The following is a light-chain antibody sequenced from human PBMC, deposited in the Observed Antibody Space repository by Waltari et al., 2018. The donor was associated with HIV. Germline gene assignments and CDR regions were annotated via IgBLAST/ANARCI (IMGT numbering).Light chain of an antibody. CDR2: EDN. J-gene: IGLJ2*01. Sequence: NFMLTQPHSVSESPGKTVTIPCTGSSGSIGTNSLQWYQQRPGSAPTTVIYEDNRRPSGVPDRFSGSIDSSSNSASLTISGLKTEDEADYYCQSYDSTNHVVFGGGTKLTVL. CDR3: QSYDSTNHVV. CDR1: SGSIGTNS. V-gene: IGLV6-57*02.